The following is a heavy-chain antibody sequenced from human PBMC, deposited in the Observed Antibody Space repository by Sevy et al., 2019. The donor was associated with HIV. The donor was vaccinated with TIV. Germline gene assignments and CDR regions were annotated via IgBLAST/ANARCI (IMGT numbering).Heavy chain of an antibody. D-gene: IGHD2-2*01. V-gene: IGHV4-34*01. Sequence: SETLSLTCAVYGGSFSGYYWNWIRQSPGKGLEWIGEINHSGSTHYNPSLKSRVTISVDTSKNQFSMRLNSVTAADTAVYYCARAPPVVVVPGAPSWFDPWGQGTLVTVSS. CDR2: INHSGST. CDR1: GGSFSGYY. J-gene: IGHJ5*02. CDR3: ARAPPVVVVPGAPSWFDP.